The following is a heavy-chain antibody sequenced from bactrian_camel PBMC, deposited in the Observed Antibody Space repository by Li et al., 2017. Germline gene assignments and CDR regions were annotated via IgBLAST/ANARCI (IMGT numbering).Heavy chain of an antibody. CDR2: FARAGGSP. V-gene: IGHV3S1*01. CDR1: GHIDSSFC. J-gene: IGHJ4*01. D-gene: IGHD2*01. CDR3: AAEGISWGGGYCDESEYKN. Sequence: LVESGGGSVQAGGSLTLSCTPSGHIDSSFCMGWFRQVPGGRREGVAVFARAGGSPLYGDSVRGRFTASLDAATNTLSLQMNDLKPEDTAMYYCAAEGISWGGGYCDESEYKNWGQGTQVTVS.